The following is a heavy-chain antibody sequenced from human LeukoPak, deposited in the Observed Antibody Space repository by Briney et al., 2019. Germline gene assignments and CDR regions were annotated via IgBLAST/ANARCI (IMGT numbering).Heavy chain of an antibody. Sequence: TSETLSLTCTVSGGSISSSSYYWGWIRQPPGKGPEWIGSIYYSGSTYYNPSLKSRVTISVDTSKNQFSLKLSSVTAADTAVYYCARRSRGYSGYDPRGAFDYWGQGTLVTVSS. CDR3: ARRSRGYSGYDPRGAFDY. D-gene: IGHD5-12*01. J-gene: IGHJ4*02. CDR1: GGSISSSSYY. V-gene: IGHV4-39*01. CDR2: IYYSGST.